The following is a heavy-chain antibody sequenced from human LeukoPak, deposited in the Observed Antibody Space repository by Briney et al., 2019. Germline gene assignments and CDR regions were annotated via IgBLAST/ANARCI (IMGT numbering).Heavy chain of an antibody. CDR3: ATYRQVLLPFES. V-gene: IGHV3-30*04. D-gene: IGHD2-8*02. Sequence: GGSLRLSCAASGFTFSSYAMHWVRQAPGKGLEWVAVISYGGSHKYYADSVKGRFTISRDSSKNTLYLQMNSLRAEDTAVYYCATYRQVLLPFESWGQGTLVTVSS. J-gene: IGHJ4*02. CDR2: ISYGGSHK. CDR1: GFTFSSYA.